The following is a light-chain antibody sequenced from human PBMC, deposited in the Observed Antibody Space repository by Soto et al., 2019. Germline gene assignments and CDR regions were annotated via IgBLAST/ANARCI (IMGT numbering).Light chain of an antibody. J-gene: IGLJ3*02. V-gene: IGLV1-44*01. CDR1: SSNIGSNT. CDR3: AAWDDSLNGCV. CDR2: SNN. Sequence: QSVLTQPPSASGTPGQRVTISCSGSSSNIGSNTVNWYQQLPGTAPKLLTYSNNQRPSGVPDRFSGSKSGTSASLAISGLQSEDEADYYCAAWDDSLNGCVFGGGTKVTVL.